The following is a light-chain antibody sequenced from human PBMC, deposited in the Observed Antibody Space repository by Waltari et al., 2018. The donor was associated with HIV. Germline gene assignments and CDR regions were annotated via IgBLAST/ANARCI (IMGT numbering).Light chain of an antibody. CDR1: NSDVGAYDY. Sequence: QSVLTQPASVSGSPGQSITISCTGTNSDVGAYDYVSWYQQYPGKAPKLLIYEVTIRSPGISYRFSGSKSGNTAPMTISGLQPEDEAHYYCSSYAATTTILFGGGTRLTVL. CDR2: EVT. J-gene: IGLJ3*02. V-gene: IGLV2-14*01. CDR3: SSYAATTTIL.